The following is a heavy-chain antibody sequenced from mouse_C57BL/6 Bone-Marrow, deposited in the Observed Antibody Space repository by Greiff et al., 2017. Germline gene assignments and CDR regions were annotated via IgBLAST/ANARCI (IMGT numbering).Heavy chain of an antibody. Sequence: QVQLKESGAELARPGASVKLSCKASGYTFTSYGISWVKQRPGQGLEWIGEIYPTSGNTYYNEKFKGKATLTGDKSSSTAYLELRSLTSEDSAVXFCARSRMGTYYFDYWGQGTTLTVSS. D-gene: IGHD2-3*01. CDR3: ARSRMGTYYFDY. CDR1: GYTFTSYG. CDR2: IYPTSGNT. V-gene: IGHV1-81*01. J-gene: IGHJ2*01.